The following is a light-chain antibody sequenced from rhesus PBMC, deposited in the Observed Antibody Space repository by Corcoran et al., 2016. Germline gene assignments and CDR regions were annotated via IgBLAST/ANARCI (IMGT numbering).Light chain of an antibody. J-gene: IGLJ1*01. Sequence: QAALTQPRSVSGSPGQSVTISCTGTSSDIGGFNFVSWYQQHPGTAPKLMIYEVSKRPSGVSDRFSGSKSGNTASLTISGLQAEDEADYYCCSYAGRYINIFGAGTRLTVL. V-gene: IGLV2-32*01. CDR3: CSYAGRYINI. CDR2: EVS. CDR1: SSDIGGFNF.